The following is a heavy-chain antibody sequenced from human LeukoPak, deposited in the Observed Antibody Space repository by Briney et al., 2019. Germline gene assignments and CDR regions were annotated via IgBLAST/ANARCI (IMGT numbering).Heavy chain of an antibody. V-gene: IGHV3-74*01. Sequence: GGSLRLSCAASGFTFSSYWMHWVRQAPGKGLVWVSRINSDGSSTSYADSVKGRFTISRDNAKNTLYLQMNSLRAEDTAVYYCARKTYYDILTGQYYYYYYMDVWGKGTTVTISS. J-gene: IGHJ6*03. D-gene: IGHD3-9*01. CDR1: GFTFSSYW. CDR3: ARKTYYDILTGQYYYYYYMDV. CDR2: INSDGSST.